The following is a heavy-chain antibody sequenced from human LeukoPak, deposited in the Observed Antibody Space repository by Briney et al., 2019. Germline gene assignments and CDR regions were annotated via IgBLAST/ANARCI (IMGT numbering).Heavy chain of an antibody. CDR3: ARQRLWADY. Sequence: SETLSLTCTVSGGSISSSSYYWGWFRQPPGTGLEWIGVVYYSGSTYYTPSLKSRVTISVDTSKNQFSLRLNSVTAADTAVYYCARQRLWADYWGQGTLVTVSS. CDR1: GGSISSSSYY. J-gene: IGHJ4*02. D-gene: IGHD1-26*01. CDR2: VYYSGST. V-gene: IGHV4-39*01.